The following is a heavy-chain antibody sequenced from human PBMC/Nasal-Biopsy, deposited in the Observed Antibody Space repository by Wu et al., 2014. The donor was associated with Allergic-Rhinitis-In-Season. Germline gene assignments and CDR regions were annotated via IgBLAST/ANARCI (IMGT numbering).Heavy chain of an antibody. CDR2: IHYRGST. CDR1: GGSISPYY. J-gene: IGHJ3*02. D-gene: IGHD1-26*01. CDR3: ARHIVGPHAFDI. Sequence: TLSLTCTVSGGSISPYYWSWLRQPPGTETWSGIGYIHYRGSTDYNPSLKSRVTISVDTSKNQFSLKLSSVTAADTAMFYCARHIVGPHAFDIWGQGTMVTVSS. V-gene: IGHV4-59*08.